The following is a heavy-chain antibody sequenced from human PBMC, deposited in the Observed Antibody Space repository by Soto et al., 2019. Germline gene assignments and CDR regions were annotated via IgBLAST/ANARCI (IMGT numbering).Heavy chain of an antibody. CDR1: GCSIRSSSFY. V-gene: IGHV4-39*01. J-gene: IGHJ5*02. CDR2: IYYSGST. CDR3: ATQEVGGTYVYTFDP. Sequence: SETLSLTCTVSGCSIRSSSFYWGWIRQPPGKGLEWIGSIYYSGSTYYNPSLKSRVTISVDTSKNQFSLKLSSVTAADTAVYYCATQEVGGTYVYTFDPWGQGTLVTVSS. D-gene: IGHD1-26*01.